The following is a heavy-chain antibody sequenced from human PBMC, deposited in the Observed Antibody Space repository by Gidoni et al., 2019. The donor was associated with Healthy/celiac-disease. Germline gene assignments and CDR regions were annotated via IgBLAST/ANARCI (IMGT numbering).Heavy chain of an antibody. V-gene: IGHV4-59*01. CDR3: ARDEVYGGNGLSY. CDR2: IYYSGST. CDR1: GGSISSYY. Sequence: QVQLQESGPGLVKPSETLSLTCTVSGGSISSYYWSWIRQPPGKGLEWIGYIYYSGSTNYNPSLKSRGTISVDTSKNQFSLKLSSVTAADTAVYYCARDEVYGGNGLSYWGQGTLVTVSS. D-gene: IGHD4-17*01. J-gene: IGHJ4*02.